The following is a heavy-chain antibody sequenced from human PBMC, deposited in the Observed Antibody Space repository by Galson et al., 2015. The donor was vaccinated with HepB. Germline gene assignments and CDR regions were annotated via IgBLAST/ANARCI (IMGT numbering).Heavy chain of an antibody. CDR2: IKSKTDGGTT. CDR3: TTDLGSGSYYYYYYGMDV. CDR1: GFTFSNAW. V-gene: IGHV3-15*07. J-gene: IGHJ6*02. Sequence: SLRLSCAASGFTFSNAWMNWVRQAPGKGLEWVGRIKSKTDGGTTDYAAPVKGRFTISRDDSKNTLYLQMNSLKTEDTAVYYCTTDLGSGSYYYYYYGMDVWGQGTTVAVSS. D-gene: IGHD3-10*01.